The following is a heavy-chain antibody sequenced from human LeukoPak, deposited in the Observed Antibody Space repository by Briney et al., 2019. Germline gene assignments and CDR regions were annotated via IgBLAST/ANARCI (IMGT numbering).Heavy chain of an antibody. V-gene: IGHV3-23*01. CDR3: ARQSASNTPDY. J-gene: IGHJ4*02. D-gene: IGHD2/OR15-2a*01. Sequence: SGGTLRLSCAASGFRFSSYGMSWVRQAPGKGLDWVSSISGSGDSTYYADSVKGQFTISRDNSKNTVYLQMNSLRAEDTAVYYCARQSASNTPDYWGQGTLVTVSS. CDR2: ISGSGDST. CDR1: GFRFSSYG.